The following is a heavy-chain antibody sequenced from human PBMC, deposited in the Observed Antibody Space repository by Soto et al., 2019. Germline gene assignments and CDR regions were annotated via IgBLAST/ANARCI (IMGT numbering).Heavy chain of an antibody. CDR1: GGTFGSYA. J-gene: IGHJ6*02. CDR3: ARSQGSSTSLEIYYYYYYGMDV. CDR2: IIPITGTA. V-gene: IGHV1-69*01. D-gene: IGHD2-2*01. Sequence: QVQLVQSGAEVKKPGSSVKVSCKASGGTFGSYAISWVRQAPGQGPEWMGGIIPITGTANYGQKFQGRVTITADESTSTASMQLSSLRSEDTAVYYCARSQGSSTSLEIYYYYYYGMDVWGQGTTVTVSS.